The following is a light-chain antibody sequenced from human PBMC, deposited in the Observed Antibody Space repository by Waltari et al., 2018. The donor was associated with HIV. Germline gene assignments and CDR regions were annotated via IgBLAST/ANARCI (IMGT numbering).Light chain of an antibody. CDR1: NADVANQG. J-gene: IGLJ3*02. Sequence: QAGLTQPPSLSVGVNQTATLICTGDNADVANQGSAWLQHQQGRPPKLLSHRNNNRPPGVSPRFSASRSGNTIFLTITTLQPEDEADYYCLAWDNGLNGWVFGGGTHLTV. CDR3: LAWDNGLNGWV. V-gene: IGLV10-54*04. CDR2: RNN.